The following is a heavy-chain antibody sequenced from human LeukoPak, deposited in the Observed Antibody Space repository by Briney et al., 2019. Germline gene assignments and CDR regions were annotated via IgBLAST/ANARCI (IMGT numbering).Heavy chain of an antibody. V-gene: IGHV3-21*01. CDR2: ISSSSSYI. Sequence: GGSLRLSCAASGFTFSSYSMNWARQAPGKGLEWVSSISSSSSYIYYADSVKGRFTISRDNAKNSLYLQMNSLRAEDTAVYYCARHRLEYSSSFEDYWGQGTLVTVSS. D-gene: IGHD6-6*01. CDR1: GFTFSSYS. CDR3: ARHRLEYSSSFEDY. J-gene: IGHJ4*02.